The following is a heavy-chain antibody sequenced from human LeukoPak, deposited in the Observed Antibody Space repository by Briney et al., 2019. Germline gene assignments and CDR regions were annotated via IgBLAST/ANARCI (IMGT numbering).Heavy chain of an antibody. CDR3: AKDRVLRFLEWPLFDY. CDR2: ISYDGSNK. D-gene: IGHD3-3*01. V-gene: IGHV3-30*18. Sequence: PGGSLRLSCAASGFTFSSHGMHWVRQAPGKGLEWVAVISYDGSNKYYADSVKGRFTISRDNSKNTLYLQMNSLRAEDTAVYYCAKDRVLRFLEWPLFDYWGQGTLVTVSS. CDR1: GFTFSSHG. J-gene: IGHJ4*02.